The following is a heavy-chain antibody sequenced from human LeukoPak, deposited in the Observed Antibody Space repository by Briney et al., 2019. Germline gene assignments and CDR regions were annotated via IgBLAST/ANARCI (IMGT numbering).Heavy chain of an antibody. V-gene: IGHV3-7*03. CDR1: GFSFSSYW. CDR3: AKDDAWLQYGN. D-gene: IGHD5-24*01. J-gene: IGHJ4*02. Sequence: GGSLRLSCSASGFSFSSYWMSWVRQAPGKGLEWVANIKEDESEKDYVDSVKGRFTISRDNAKNSLYLQMSSLRPEDTAVYYCAKDDAWLQYGNWGRGTLVTVSS. CDR2: IKEDESEK.